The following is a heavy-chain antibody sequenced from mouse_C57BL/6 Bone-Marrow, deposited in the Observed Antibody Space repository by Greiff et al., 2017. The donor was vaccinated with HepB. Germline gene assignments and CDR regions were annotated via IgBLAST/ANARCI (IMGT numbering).Heavy chain of an antibody. V-gene: IGHV1-64*01. D-gene: IGHD1-1*01. CDR1: GYTFTSYW. Sequence: VQLQQPGAELVKPGASVKLSCKASGYTFTSYWMHWVKQRPGQGLEWIGMIHPNSGSTNYNEKFKSKATLTVDKSSSTAYMQLSSLTSEDSAVYYCARRRGYYYGSSCWGQGTTLTVSS. J-gene: IGHJ2*01. CDR3: ARRRGYYYGSSC. CDR2: IHPNSGST.